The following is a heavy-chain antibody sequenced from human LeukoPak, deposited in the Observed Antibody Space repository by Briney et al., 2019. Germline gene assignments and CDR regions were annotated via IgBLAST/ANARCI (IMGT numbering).Heavy chain of an antibody. D-gene: IGHD1-26*01. V-gene: IGHV1-24*01. CDR1: GYTLTELS. Sequence: ASVKVSCKVSGYTLTELSMHWVRQAPGKGLEWMGGFGPEDGETIYAQKFQGRVTMTEDTSTDTAYMELSSLRSEDTAVYYCATKAKWELLLIFDYWGQGTLVTVSS. CDR2: FGPEDGET. CDR3: ATKAKWELLLIFDY. J-gene: IGHJ4*02.